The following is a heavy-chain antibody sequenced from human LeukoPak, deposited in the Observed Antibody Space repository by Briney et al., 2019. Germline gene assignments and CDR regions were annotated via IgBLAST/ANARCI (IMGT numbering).Heavy chain of an antibody. J-gene: IGHJ4*02. CDR3: ARGCSGWYYFDY. D-gene: IGHD6-19*01. V-gene: IGHV4-59*01. CDR2: IYYSGST. CDR1: GGSISSYY. Sequence: SETLSLTCTVSGGSISSYYWSWIRQPPGKGLEWIGYIYYSGSTNYNPSLKSRVTISVDTSKNQFSLKLSSVTAADTAVYYCARGCSGWYYFDYWGQGTLVTVSS.